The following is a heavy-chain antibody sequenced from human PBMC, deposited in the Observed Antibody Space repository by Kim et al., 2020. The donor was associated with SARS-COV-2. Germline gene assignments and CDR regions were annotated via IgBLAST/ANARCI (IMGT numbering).Heavy chain of an antibody. D-gene: IGHD3-10*01. CDR3: ARRGEEGEFDP. CDR1: GGSISSSSYY. Sequence: SETLSLTCTVSGGSISSSSYYWGWIRQPPGKGLEWIGSIYYSGSTYYNPSLKSRVTISVDTSKNQFSLKLSSVTAADTAVYYCARRGEEGEFDPWGQGTLVTVSS. V-gene: IGHV4-39*01. J-gene: IGHJ5*02. CDR2: IYYSGST.